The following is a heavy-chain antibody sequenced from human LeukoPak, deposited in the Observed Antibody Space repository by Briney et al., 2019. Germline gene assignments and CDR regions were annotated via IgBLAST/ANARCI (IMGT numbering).Heavy chain of an antibody. J-gene: IGHJ4*02. CDR2: IWYDGSNK. CDR1: GFTFSSYG. D-gene: IGHD3-22*01. CDR3: AKRGVVIRVILVGFHKEAYYFDS. V-gene: IGHV3-33*06. Sequence: GGSLRLSCAASGFTFSSYGMLWVRQAPGKGLEWVAVIWYDGSNKYYADSVKGRFTISRDNAKNTLFLQMNSLRVEDTAVYFCAKRGVVIRVILVGFHKEAYYFDSWGQGALVTVSS.